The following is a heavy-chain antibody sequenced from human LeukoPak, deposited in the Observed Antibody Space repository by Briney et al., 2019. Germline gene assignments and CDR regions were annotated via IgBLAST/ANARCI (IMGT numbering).Heavy chain of an antibody. CDR1: GFTFSSYA. CDR2: ISGSGGST. Sequence: PGGSLRLSCAASGFTFSSYAMSWVRQAPGKGLEWVSAISGSGGSTYYADSVKGRFTISRDNSKNTLYLQMNSLRAEDTAVYYCAKENDYGESTSVPWLDPWGQGTLVTVSS. D-gene: IGHD4-17*01. CDR3: AKENDYGESTSVPWLDP. J-gene: IGHJ5*02. V-gene: IGHV3-23*01.